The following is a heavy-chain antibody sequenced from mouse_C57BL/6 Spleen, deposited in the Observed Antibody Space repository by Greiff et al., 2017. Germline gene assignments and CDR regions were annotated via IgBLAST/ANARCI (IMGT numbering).Heavy chain of an antibody. CDR1: GYAFSSYW. V-gene: IGHV1-80*01. CDR3: AIEGYGSSPINY. CDR2: IYPGAGDT. D-gene: IGHD1-1*01. Sequence: VQLQQSGAELVKPGASVKISCKASGYAFSSYWMNWVKQRPGKGLEWIGQIYPGAGDTNYNGKFKGQATLTADKSSRTAYMQLSSLTSEYSAVYFCAIEGYGSSPINYWGQGTSVTVSS. J-gene: IGHJ4*01.